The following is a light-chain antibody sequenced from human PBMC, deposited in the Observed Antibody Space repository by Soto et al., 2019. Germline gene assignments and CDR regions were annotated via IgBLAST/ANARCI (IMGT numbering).Light chain of an antibody. J-gene: IGKJ3*01. V-gene: IGKV1-39*01. CDR2: AAS. CDR1: QSITNY. Sequence: DIQMTQSPSSLSASVGDRVTITCRASQSITNYLNWYQHKPGKAPKILIFAASSLQSGVPSRFSGSGSGTDFTLSISNLQPEDFGTYYCQQAYSALFTFGPGTKVDIK. CDR3: QQAYSALFT.